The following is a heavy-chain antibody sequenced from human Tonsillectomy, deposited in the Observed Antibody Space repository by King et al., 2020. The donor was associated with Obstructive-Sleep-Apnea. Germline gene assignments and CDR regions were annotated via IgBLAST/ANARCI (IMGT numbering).Heavy chain of an antibody. CDR1: GFTFRTYG. D-gene: IGHD3-22*01. CDR2: ISYDGSNQ. CDR3: AKEDYHDSSGYPDY. V-gene: IGHV3-30*18. J-gene: IGHJ4*02. Sequence: VQLVESGGGVVQPGKSLRLSCAASGFTFRTYGMHWVRQAPGKGLEWVAVISYDGSNQYYADSVKGRFTISRDNSKNTLSLQMISLRTEDTAVYYCAKEDYHDSSGYPDYWGQGTLVTVSS.